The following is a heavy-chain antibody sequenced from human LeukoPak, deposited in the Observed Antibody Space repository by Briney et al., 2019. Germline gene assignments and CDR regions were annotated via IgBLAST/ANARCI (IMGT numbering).Heavy chain of an antibody. CDR2: VYYSGGT. Sequence: SETLSLTCSVSGGSISSSSYYWGWIRQPPGKGLEWIGSVYYSGGTYYNPSLKSRVTISVDTSKNQFSLKLSSVTAADTAVYYCARGSRDFWSGTPPGDYMDVWGKGTTVTVSS. CDR1: GGSISSSSYY. V-gene: IGHV4-39*07. CDR3: ARGSRDFWSGTPPGDYMDV. D-gene: IGHD3-3*01. J-gene: IGHJ6*03.